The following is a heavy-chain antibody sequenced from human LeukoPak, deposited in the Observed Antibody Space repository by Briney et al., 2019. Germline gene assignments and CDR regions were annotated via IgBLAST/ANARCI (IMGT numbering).Heavy chain of an antibody. J-gene: IGHJ6*03. CDR2: INHSGST. V-gene: IGHV4-34*01. D-gene: IGHD6-6*01. Sequence: SETLSLTCAVYGGSFSGYYWSWIRQPPGKGLEWIGEINHSGSTNYNPSLKSRVTISVDTSKNQFSLKLSSVTAADTAVYYCARGRKLDTYYYYYMDVWGKGTTVTVSS. CDR3: ARGRKLDTYYYYYMDV. CDR1: GGSFSGYY.